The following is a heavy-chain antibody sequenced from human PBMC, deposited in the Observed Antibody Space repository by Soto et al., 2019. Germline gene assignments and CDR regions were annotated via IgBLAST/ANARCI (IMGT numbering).Heavy chain of an antibody. D-gene: IGHD1-1*01. CDR2: TSYDGTNK. Sequence: QVQLVESGGGVVQPGTSLRLSCVGSGFTFRSFVIHWVRQAPGRGLEWVALTSYDGTNKYFGDAVKGRFTISRDNSRNTVDLQMDSLSLEATALYYCARCGTTGGWDVWGQGTLVSVSS. CDR1: GFTFRSFV. J-gene: IGHJ1*01. CDR3: ARCGTTGGWDV. V-gene: IGHV3-30*19.